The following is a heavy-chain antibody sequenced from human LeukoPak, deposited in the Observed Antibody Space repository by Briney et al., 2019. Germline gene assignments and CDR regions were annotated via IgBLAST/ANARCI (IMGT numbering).Heavy chain of an antibody. V-gene: IGHV1-8*03. CDR1: GYTFTSYD. CDR3: ARGLQHDFWSGYYTNYYYYYMDV. J-gene: IGHJ6*03. D-gene: IGHD3-3*01. CDR2: MNPNSGNT. Sequence: ASVKVSCKASGYTFTSYDINWVRQATGQGLEWMGWMNPNSGNTGYAQKFQGRVTITRNTSISTAYMELSSLRSEDTAVYYCARGLQHDFWSGYYTNYYYYYMDVWGKATTVTVSS.